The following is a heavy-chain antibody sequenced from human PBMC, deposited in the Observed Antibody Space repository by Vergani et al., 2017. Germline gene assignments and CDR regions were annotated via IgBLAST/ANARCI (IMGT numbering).Heavy chain of an antibody. CDR1: GSSMSGYY. CDR3: GRVADFYGLGSRLLDL. D-gene: IGHD3-10*01. Sequence: QLHLQESGPGLVKPSETLSLTCSVSGSSMSGYYWSWIRQPPGKELEWIGYMYHSGSTNYNPSLETRVTISGDTSKNQFSLKLNSVTAADTAVYYCGRVADFYGLGSRLLDLWGQGILVTVSS. J-gene: IGHJ5*02. V-gene: IGHV4-59*01. CDR2: MYHSGST.